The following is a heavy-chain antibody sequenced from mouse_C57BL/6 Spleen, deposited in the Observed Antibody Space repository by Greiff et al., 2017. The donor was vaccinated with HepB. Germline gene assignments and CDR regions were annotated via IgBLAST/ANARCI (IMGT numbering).Heavy chain of an antibody. CDR1: GFTFSSYG. CDR3: ARRVRTWFAY. J-gene: IGHJ3*01. Sequence: EVKLVESGGDLVKPGGSLKLSCAASGFTFSSYGMSWVRQTPDKRLEWVATISSGGSYTYYPDSVKGRFTISRDNAKNTLYLQMSSLKSEDTAMYYCARRVRTWFAYWGQGTLVTVSA. D-gene: IGHD2-14*01. V-gene: IGHV5-6*02. CDR2: ISSGGSYT.